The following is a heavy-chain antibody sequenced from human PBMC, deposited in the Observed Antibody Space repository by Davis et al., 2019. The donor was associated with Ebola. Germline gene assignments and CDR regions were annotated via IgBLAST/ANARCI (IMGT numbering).Heavy chain of an antibody. D-gene: IGHD3-3*01. J-gene: IGHJ6*02. Sequence: GESLKISCAASGFTFSSYWMSWVRQAPGKGLEWVSGIGVSGGSTYADSVKGRFTISRDNSKNTLYLQMNSLRAEDTAVYYCARDRILEWLGYGMDVWGQGTTVTVSS. CDR1: GFTFSSYW. CDR3: ARDRILEWLGYGMDV. CDR2: IGVSGGST. V-gene: IGHV3-23*01.